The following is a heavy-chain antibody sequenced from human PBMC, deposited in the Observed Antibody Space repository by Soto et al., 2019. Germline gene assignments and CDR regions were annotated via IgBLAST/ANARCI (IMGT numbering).Heavy chain of an antibody. Sequence: SETLSLTCAVYGGSFSGYYWSWIRQPPGKGLEWIGEINHSGSTNYNPSLKSRVTISVDTSKNQFSLKLSSVTAADTAVYYCARLNAGTTYYYYGMDVWGQGTTVTVSS. CDR2: INHSGST. J-gene: IGHJ6*02. V-gene: IGHV4-34*01. CDR3: ARLNAGTTYYYYGMDV. CDR1: GGSFSGYY. D-gene: IGHD1-7*01.